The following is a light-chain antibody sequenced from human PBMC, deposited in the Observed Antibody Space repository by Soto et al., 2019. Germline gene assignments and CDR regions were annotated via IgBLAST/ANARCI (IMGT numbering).Light chain of an antibody. CDR1: QGISSY. J-gene: IGKJ2*01. CDR2: AAS. CDR3: QQLNSYLYT. V-gene: IGKV1-9*01. Sequence: DIQLTQSPSFLSASVGDRVTITCRASQGISSYLGWYQQKPGKAPKLLIYAASTLQSGVPSRLSGSGSGTEFTLTISSLQPEDFATYYCQQLNSYLYTFGQGTKLEIK.